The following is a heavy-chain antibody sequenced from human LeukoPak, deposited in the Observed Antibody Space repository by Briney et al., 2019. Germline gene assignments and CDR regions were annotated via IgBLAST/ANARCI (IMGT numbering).Heavy chain of an antibody. J-gene: IGHJ4*02. D-gene: IGHD3-22*01. CDR2: INPSGTST. CDR3: ARAYDTTEH. CDR1: GGTFRSFG. Sequence: ASVKVSCKASGGTFRSFGISWVRQAPGQGLECMGIINPSGTSTSYAQKFQGRVTITADESTSTAYMELSSLRSEDTAVYYCARAYDTTEHWGQGTLVTVSS. V-gene: IGHV1-69*11.